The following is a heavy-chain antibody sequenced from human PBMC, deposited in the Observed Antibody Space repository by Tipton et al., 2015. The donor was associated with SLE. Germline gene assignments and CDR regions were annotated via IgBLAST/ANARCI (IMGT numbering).Heavy chain of an antibody. CDR1: GGVLSGSQ. CDR3: ARRLWEYTSSLAEGSFDV. V-gene: IGHV4-34*01. J-gene: IGHJ3*01. Sequence: TLSLTCAVYGGVLSGSQWTWIRQSPGKGLEWIGDINDSGGTYYHPSLNNRLTISIETSKKHFSLRLTSVTTADTGVYYCARRLWEYTSSLAEGSFDVWGQGTVVTVSS. D-gene: IGHD2-2*01. CDR2: INDSGGT.